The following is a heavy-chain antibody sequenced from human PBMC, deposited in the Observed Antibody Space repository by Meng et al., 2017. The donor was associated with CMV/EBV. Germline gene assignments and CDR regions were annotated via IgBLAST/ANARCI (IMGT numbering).Heavy chain of an antibody. CDR3: ARVFVRGVIKNNWFDP. CDR1: FTFSSYA. Sequence: FTFSSYAMHWVRQAPGKGLEWVAVISYDGSNKYYADSVKGRFTIFRDNSKNTLYLQMNSLRAEDTAVYYCARVFVRGVIKNNWFDPWGQGTLVTVSS. D-gene: IGHD3-10*01. J-gene: IGHJ5*02. CDR2: ISYDGSNK. V-gene: IGHV3-30-3*01.